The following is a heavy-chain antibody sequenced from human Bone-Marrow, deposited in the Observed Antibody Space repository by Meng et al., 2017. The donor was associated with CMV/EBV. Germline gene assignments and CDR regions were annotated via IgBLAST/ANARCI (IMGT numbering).Heavy chain of an antibody. D-gene: IGHD3-10*01. CDR3: ARGPIGSFGGVDY. V-gene: IGHV3-53*01. Sequence: GESLKISCAASGFTVSGYYMSWVRQAPGKGLDFVSVISSGGFTYYADSVKGRFTISRDNSKNTLYLQMNSLRAEDTALYYCARGPIGSFGGVDYWGPGTLVTVSS. J-gene: IGHJ4*02. CDR2: ISSGGFT. CDR1: GFTVSGYY.